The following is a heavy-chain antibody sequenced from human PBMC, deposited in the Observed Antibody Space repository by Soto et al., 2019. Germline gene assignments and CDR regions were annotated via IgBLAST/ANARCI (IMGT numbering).Heavy chain of an antibody. Sequence: GASVKVSCKXSGYTFTSYAMHWVRQAPGQRLEWMGWINAGNGNTKYSQKFQGRVTITRDTSASTAYMELSSLRSEDTAVYYCARVSYHGDYDPYWYFDLWGRGTLVTVSS. CDR1: GYTFTSYA. D-gene: IGHD4-17*01. CDR3: ARVSYHGDYDPYWYFDL. J-gene: IGHJ2*01. CDR2: INAGNGNT. V-gene: IGHV1-3*01.